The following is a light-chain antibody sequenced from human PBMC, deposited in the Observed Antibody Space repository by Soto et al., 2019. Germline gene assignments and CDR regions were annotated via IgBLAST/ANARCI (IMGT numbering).Light chain of an antibody. CDR2: AAS. Sequence: AIRMTQSPSSFSASTGARVTITCRASKGISRYLAWYQQKPGKAPKLLIYAASTLQSGVPSRFSGSGSGTDFTLTISCLQSEDFATYYCQQYYSYPQTFGPGTKVEIK. J-gene: IGKJ1*01. CDR1: KGISRY. V-gene: IGKV1-8*01. CDR3: QQYYSYPQT.